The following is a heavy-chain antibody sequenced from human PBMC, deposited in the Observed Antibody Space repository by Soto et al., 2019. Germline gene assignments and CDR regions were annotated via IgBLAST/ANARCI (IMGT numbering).Heavy chain of an antibody. Sequence: QVQLVQSGAEVKKPGASVKVSCKASGYTFTSYDIHWVRQAPGQGLEWMGWISAYNGNTNYAQKIQGRVTMTTDTSTSRADVVLRSVRSDDTDVYFCAGAGVVVVAATDFGYWGQGTLVTVSS. J-gene: IGHJ4*02. CDR2: ISAYNGNT. V-gene: IGHV1-18*04. D-gene: IGHD2-15*01. CDR1: GYTFTSYD. CDR3: AGAGVVVVAATDFGY.